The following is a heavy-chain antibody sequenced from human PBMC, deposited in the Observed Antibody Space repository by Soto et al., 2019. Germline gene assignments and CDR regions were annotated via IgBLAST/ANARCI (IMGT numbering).Heavy chain of an antibody. CDR2: IYSGGNT. CDR1: GFTVSISY. Sequence: GGSLILSCAASGFTVSISYMAWVRQVPGKGLEWVSIIYSGGNTYYADSVKGRFTVSRDNSRNTLYLQTNSLRAEDTAVYYCVRSYTRITMIVVVIWTTYNWFDPWGQGT. CDR3: VRSYTRITMIVVVIWTTYNWFDP. D-gene: IGHD3-22*01. J-gene: IGHJ5*02. V-gene: IGHV3-66*01.